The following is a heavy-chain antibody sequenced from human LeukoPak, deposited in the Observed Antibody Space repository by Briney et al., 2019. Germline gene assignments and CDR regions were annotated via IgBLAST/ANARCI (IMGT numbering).Heavy chain of an antibody. V-gene: IGHV1-8*01. CDR1: GNSITSYD. CDR2: MNPNSGNT. D-gene: IGHD2-2*01. J-gene: IGHJ4*02. CDR3: ARAKPLCDY. Sequence: ASVMVSCKASGNSITSYDIDRVRQATGQGLEWMGWMNPNSGNTGYAQKVQGRVTMTRNTSVSTAYMELSSLRSEDTAVYYCARAKPLCDYWGQGTLVTVSS.